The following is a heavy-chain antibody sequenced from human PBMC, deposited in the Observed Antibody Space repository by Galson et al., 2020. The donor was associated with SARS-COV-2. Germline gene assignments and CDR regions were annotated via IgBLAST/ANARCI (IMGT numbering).Heavy chain of an antibody. V-gene: IGHV2-70*11. D-gene: IGHD4-17*01. Sequence: SGPPMVKPTQTLTLTCTFSVFSLTTTAICVSWIRQPPGKALEWLARTDWDDDKYYSTSLKTRLTILKDTSKNQVVLTMTNMDPVDTATYYCARTPTVTTTYYFDYWGQGTQVTVSS. CDR3: ARTPTVTTTYYFDY. CDR1: VFSLTTTAIC. J-gene: IGHJ4*02. CDR2: TDWDDDK.